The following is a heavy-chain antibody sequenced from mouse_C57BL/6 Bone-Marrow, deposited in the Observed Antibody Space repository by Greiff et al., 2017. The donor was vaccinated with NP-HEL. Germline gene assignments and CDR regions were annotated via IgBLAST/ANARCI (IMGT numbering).Heavy chain of an antibody. CDR2: IYPGSGNT. CDR1: GYTFTDYY. J-gene: IGHJ2*01. D-gene: IGHD1-1*01. V-gene: IGHV1-76*01. Sequence: VQLQQSGAELVRPGASVKLSCKASGYTFTDYYINWVKQRPGQGLEWIARIYPGSGNTYYNEKFKGKATLTAEKSSSTAYMQLSSLTSEDSAVYFCARRKDYYGSFDYWGQGTTLTVSS. CDR3: ARRKDYYGSFDY.